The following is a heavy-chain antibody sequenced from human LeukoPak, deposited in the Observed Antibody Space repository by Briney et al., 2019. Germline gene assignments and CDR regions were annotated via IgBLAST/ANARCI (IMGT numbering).Heavy chain of an antibody. V-gene: IGHV3-66*01. J-gene: IGHJ4*02. CDR3: ARDRPYGGVGDFDY. CDR1: GCTVSGNY. CDR2: IYTDGNT. D-gene: IGHD3-16*01. Sequence: HPGGALRLSCAVFGCTVSGNYMSWVHQAPRKGLEWVSAIYTDGNTHYAGSVKGRFTISRDSFKNTLYLQMNSLRAEDTAVYYCARDRPYGGVGDFDYWGQGTLVTVSS.